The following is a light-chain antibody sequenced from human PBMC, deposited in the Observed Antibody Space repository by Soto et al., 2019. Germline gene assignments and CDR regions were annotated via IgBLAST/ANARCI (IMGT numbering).Light chain of an antibody. CDR2: GNT. V-gene: IGLV1-40*01. CDR1: SSNIGAGYD. J-gene: IGLJ2*01. Sequence: QSVLTQPPSVSGGPGQRVAISCTGSSSNIGAGYDVNWYQQLPGTAPKLLIYGNTNRPSGVPDRLSGSKSGTSGSLAISGLQTEDEAEYYCQSWDTSLSGSVFGGGTKVTVL. CDR3: QSWDTSLSGSV.